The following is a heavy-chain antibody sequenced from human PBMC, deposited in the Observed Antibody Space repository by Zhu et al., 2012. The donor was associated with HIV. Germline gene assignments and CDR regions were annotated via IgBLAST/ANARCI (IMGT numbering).Heavy chain of an antibody. CDR3: AKLTHSGLLYNWYFDL. J-gene: IGHJ2*01. CDR1: GFKFTDYA. D-gene: IGHD1-14*01. CDR2: ISGSGDDT. V-gene: IGHV3-23*01. Sequence: VELLESGGNLVQPGGSLRLSCSVSGFKFTDYAMSWVRQVPGKGLEWVSAISGSGDDTQYADSVRGRFTISRDNSKNMVYLQMSGLRGEDTAVYYCAKLTHSGLLYNWYFDLVGPWRPWSAVSS.